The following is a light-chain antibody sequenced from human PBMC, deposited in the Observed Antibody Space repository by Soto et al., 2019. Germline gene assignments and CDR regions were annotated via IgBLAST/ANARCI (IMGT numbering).Light chain of an antibody. CDR2: GAS. CDR3: QQYGSSPPRT. V-gene: IGKV3-20*01. J-gene: IGKJ1*01. Sequence: EIVLTQSPGTLSLSPGERATLSCRASQRVSSSYLAWYQQKPGQAPRLLIYGASSRATGIPDRFSGSGSGTDVTLTISRLEPEDFAVYYCQQYGSSPPRTFGQGTKVEIK. CDR1: QRVSSSY.